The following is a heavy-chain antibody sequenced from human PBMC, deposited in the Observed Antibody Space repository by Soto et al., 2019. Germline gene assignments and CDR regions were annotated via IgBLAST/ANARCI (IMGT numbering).Heavy chain of an antibody. D-gene: IGHD1-26*01. CDR3: ARDDEGGSDCDLGY. Sequence: QVQLVESGGGVVQPGRSLRLSCAASGFTFSSYVMHWVGQTPGRGLEWVAFISHDGNNKYYADSVKGRFTISRDNSENTLYLQMDSLRAEDTAVYYCARDDEGGSDCDLGYWGQGTLVTVSS. V-gene: IGHV3-30-3*01. CDR1: GFTFSSYV. CDR2: ISHDGNNK. J-gene: IGHJ4*02.